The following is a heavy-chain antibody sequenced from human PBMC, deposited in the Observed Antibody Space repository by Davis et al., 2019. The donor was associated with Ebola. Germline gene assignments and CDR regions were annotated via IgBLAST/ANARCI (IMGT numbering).Heavy chain of an antibody. D-gene: IGHD5-12*01. J-gene: IGHJ6*02. Sequence: PSETLSLTCTVSGGSISSYYWSWIRQPPGKGLEWIGYIYYSGSTNYNPSLKSRVTISVDTSKNQFSLKLSSVTAADTAVYYCARVATITPVGYYYYGMDVWGQGTTVTVSS. CDR1: GGSISSYY. V-gene: IGHV4-59*01. CDR3: ARVATITPVGYYYYGMDV. CDR2: IYYSGST.